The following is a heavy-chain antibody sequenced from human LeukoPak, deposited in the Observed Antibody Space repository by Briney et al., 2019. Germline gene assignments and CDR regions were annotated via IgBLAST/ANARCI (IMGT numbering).Heavy chain of an antibody. J-gene: IGHJ4*02. V-gene: IGHV1-18*01. Sequence: ASVKVSCKASGGTFSSYAISWVRQAPGQGLEWMGWISAYNGNTNYAQKLQGRVTMTTDTSTSTAYMELRSLRSDDTAVYYCARVGGYSYGSGFPDYWGQGTLVTVSS. D-gene: IGHD5-18*01. CDR1: GGTFSSYA. CDR3: ARVGGYSYGSGFPDY. CDR2: ISAYNGNT.